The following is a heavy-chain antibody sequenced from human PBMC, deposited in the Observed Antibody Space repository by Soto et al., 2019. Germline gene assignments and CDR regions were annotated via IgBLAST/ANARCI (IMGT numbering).Heavy chain of an antibody. CDR1: GGSISSSSYY. J-gene: IGHJ6*02. D-gene: IGHD2-15*01. V-gene: IGHV4-39*01. CDR3: ARQLATGGMDV. CDR2: IYYRGTT. Sequence: QLQLQESGPGLVKPSETLSLTCTVSGGSISSSSYYWGWIRQPPGKGLEWIGSIYYRGTTHYNPSLRSRVTLSVDTSKNQFSLKLSSQTAADTAVYYCARQLATGGMDVWGQGTTVTVSS.